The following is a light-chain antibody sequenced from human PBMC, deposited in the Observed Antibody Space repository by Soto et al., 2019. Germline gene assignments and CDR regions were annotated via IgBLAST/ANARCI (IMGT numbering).Light chain of an antibody. CDR2: GAS. J-gene: IGKJ1*01. CDR1: QSVDIS. CDR3: QQYRSWPRT. V-gene: IGKV3-15*01. Sequence: EIGLTQSPSTVSVSPGERVILSCRASQSVDISLAWYQQKPGQAPRLLIYGASTRATDMPGTFSGRGSGTEFTLTITGLRPEDFGVYYCQQYRSWPRTFGQGTKVDI.